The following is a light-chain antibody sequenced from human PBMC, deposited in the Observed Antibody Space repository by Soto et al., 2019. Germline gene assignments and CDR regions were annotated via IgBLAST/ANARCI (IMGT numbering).Light chain of an antibody. J-gene: IGLJ1*01. CDR1: SSDVGGYNY. CDR2: EVS. V-gene: IGLV2-14*01. CDR3: SSYSSSTTLSYD. Sequence: QSALTQPASDSGSTGQSSTNTCTGTSSDVGGYNYVSWYPQHPGKAPKLMIYEVSNRPSGVSNRFSGPKSGNTASLTISGLQAEDDADYYSSSYSSSTTLSYDFGRGTKGPAL.